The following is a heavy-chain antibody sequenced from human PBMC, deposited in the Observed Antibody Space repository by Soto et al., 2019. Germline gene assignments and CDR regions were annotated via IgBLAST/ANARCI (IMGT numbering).Heavy chain of an antibody. CDR1: GGSFSGYY. Sequence: PSETLSLTCAVYGGSFSGYYWSWIRQPPGKGLEWIGEINHSGSTNYNPSLKSRVTISVDTSKSQFSLKLSSVTAADTAVYYCARPGVEYSSSSTASYFDYWGQGTLVTVSS. CDR2: INHSGST. CDR3: ARPGVEYSSSSTASYFDY. J-gene: IGHJ4*02. V-gene: IGHV4-34*01. D-gene: IGHD6-6*01.